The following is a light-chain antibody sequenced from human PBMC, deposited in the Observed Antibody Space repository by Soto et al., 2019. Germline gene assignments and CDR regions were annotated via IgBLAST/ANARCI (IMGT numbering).Light chain of an antibody. Sequence: DIQMTQSPSSLSASVGDRVTITCRASQSISTYLNWNQQKPGRAPKLLIYAASSLQSGVPSRFSGSGSGTDFTLTISSLQPEDFATYYCQQSYSSLYTFGQGTTLENK. CDR2: AAS. V-gene: IGKV1-39*01. CDR3: QQSYSSLYT. J-gene: IGKJ2*01. CDR1: QSISTY.